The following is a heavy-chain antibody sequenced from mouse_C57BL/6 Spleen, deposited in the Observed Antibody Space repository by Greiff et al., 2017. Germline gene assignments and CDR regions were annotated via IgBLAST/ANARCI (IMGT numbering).Heavy chain of an antibody. V-gene: IGHV1-53*01. D-gene: IGHD1-1*01. J-gene: IGHJ4*01. CDR1: GYTFTSYW. CDR3: ARRDYYGSRGYYAMDY. Sequence: QVQLKQPGTELVKPGASVKLSCKASGYTFTSYWMHWVKQRPGQGLEWIGNINPSNGGTTYNEKFKSKATLTVDKSSSTAYMQLSSLTSEDSAVYYCARRDYYGSRGYYAMDYWGQGTSVTVSS. CDR2: INPSNGGT.